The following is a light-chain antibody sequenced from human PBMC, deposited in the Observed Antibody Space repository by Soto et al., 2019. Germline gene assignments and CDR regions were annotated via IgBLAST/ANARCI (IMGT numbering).Light chain of an antibody. V-gene: IGKV1-39*01. Sequence: DIQMTQSPSSLSASVGDRVTITCRASQSISSYLNWYQQKPGKAPKLLIYAASSLQSGVPSRFSGSGSGTDFTLTISSLQPEDFATYYCQQSYNTLWTFGQGTKVDNK. CDR3: QQSYNTLWT. J-gene: IGKJ1*01. CDR1: QSISSY. CDR2: AAS.